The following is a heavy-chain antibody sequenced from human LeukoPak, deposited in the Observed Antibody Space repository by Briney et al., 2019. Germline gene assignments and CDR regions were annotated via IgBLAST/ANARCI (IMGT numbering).Heavy chain of an antibody. CDR3: ARAQCSSSSCYVDWYFDL. V-gene: IGHV3-48*03. CDR1: GFTFSSYE. Sequence: GSLRLSCVASGFTFSSYEMNWVRQAPGKGLEWVSYISRSGSAIYDADSVKGRFTISRDNAKNSLYLQMNSLRAEDTAVYYCARAQCSSSSCYVDWYFDLWGRGTLVTVSS. CDR2: ISRSGSAI. D-gene: IGHD2-2*01. J-gene: IGHJ2*01.